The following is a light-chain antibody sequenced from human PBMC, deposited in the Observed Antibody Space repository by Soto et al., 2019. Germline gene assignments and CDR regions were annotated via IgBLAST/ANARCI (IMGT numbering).Light chain of an antibody. CDR1: SSDVGGYNY. CDR3: SSYTSSSTVV. J-gene: IGLJ2*01. CDR2: EVS. Sequence: QSALTQPASVSGSPGQSINISCPGTSSDVGGYNYVSWYQQHPGKAPKLMIYEVSNRPSGVSNRFSGSKSGNTASLTISGLQAEDEADYYCSSYTSSSTVVFGGGTKLTVL. V-gene: IGLV2-14*01.